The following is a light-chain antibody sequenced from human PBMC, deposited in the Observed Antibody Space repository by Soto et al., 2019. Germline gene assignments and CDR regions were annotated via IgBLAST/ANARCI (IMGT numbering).Light chain of an antibody. J-gene: IGLJ2*01. V-gene: IGLV4-69*01. CDR2: LNSDGSH. Sequence: QLVLTQSPSASASLGASVKLTCTLSSGHSSYAIAWHQQQPEKGPRYLMKLNSDGSHSKGDGIPDRFSGSSSGAERYLTISSLQFEDEADYYCQTWGSGTVVFGGGTQVTVL. CDR1: SGHSSYA. CDR3: QTWGSGTVV.